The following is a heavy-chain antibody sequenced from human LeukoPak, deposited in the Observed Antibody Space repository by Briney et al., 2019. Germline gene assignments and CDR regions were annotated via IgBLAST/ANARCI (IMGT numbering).Heavy chain of an antibody. CDR3: ARVRGYSSDY. J-gene: IGHJ4*02. D-gene: IGHD5-18*01. CDR1: GGSTSNYY. Sequence: PSETLSLTCTVSGGSTSNYYWSWIRQPPGKGLEWIGYIYYSGSTNYNPSLKSRVTISVDTSKNQFSLKLSSVTAADTAVYYCARVRGYSSDYWGQGTLVTVSS. V-gene: IGHV4-59*01. CDR2: IYYSGST.